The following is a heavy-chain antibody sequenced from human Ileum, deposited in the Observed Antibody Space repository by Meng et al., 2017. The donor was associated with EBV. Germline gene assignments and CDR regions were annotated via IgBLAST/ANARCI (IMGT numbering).Heavy chain of an antibody. CDR3: ASGRDYAWHS. V-gene: IGHV4-4*02. CDR1: GDSISSNNW. J-gene: IGHJ4*02. Sequence: QGWLGGPAPGMDKPWGTLSFTCAVSGDSISSNNWWSWVRQPPGKGLEWIGEIYHSGSTNYNPSFKSRVTMSVDKSKNQISLNLSSVTAADTAVYYCASGRDYAWHSWGRGTLVTVSS. CDR2: IYHSGST. D-gene: IGHD4-17*01.